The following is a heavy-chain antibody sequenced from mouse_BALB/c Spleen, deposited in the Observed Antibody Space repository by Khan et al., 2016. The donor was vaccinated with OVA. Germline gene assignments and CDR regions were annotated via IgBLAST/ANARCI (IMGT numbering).Heavy chain of an antibody. CDR2: IKYSGST. D-gene: IGHD1-1*01. V-gene: IGHV3-2*02. Sequence: EVQLQESGPGLVKPSQSLSLTCTVTGYSITSDYAWNWIRQFPGNKLEWMGYIKYSGSTSYNPSLKSRISITRDTSKNQFFLQLNSVTTEDTATYYCARSGTISTVVVTDFDSWGQGTTLTVSS. CDR1: GYSITSDYA. J-gene: IGHJ2*01. CDR3: ARSGTISTVVVTDFDS.